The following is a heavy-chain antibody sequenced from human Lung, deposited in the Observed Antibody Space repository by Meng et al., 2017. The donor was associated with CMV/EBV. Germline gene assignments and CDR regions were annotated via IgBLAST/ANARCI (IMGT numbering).Heavy chain of an antibody. CDR3: ARAGRSYGMDD. Sequence: SXPLSLACAVYGGSFSGYYWSWLRQPPGKGLEWMGEINHSGSTNYNPSLKSRVTISEDTSKNQFCLMLSSGTAAKTAVYCCARAGRSYGMDDWGQGTTVTVSS. J-gene: IGHJ6*02. V-gene: IGHV4-34*01. CDR2: INHSGST. CDR1: GGSFSGYY.